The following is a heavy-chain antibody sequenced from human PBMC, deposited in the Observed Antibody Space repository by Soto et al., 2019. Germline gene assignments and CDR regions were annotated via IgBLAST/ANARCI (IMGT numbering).Heavy chain of an antibody. J-gene: IGHJ3*01. CDR1: GFSISDSSYY. D-gene: IGHD4-17*01. CDR3: ARHTVHRAFDV. V-gene: IGHV4-39*01. Sequence: HLQLQESGPGLVKPSETLSLTCTVSGFSISDSSYYWGWIRRPPGKGLEWIGTIYHRGNTYYNPSLKNRVTIPVDTSNNQFSLKLNSVTAADTAIYYCARHTVHRAFDVWGQGTMVTVSS. CDR2: IYHRGNT.